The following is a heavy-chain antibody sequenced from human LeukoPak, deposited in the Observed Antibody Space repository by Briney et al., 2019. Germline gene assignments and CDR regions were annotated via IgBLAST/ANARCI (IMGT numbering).Heavy chain of an antibody. V-gene: IGHV4-59*01. J-gene: IGHJ5*02. CDR2: IYYSGST. Sequence: SETLSLTCTVSGGSINSYYWSWIRQPPGKGLEWIGYIYYSGSTNYNPSLKSRVTISVDTSKNQFSLKLSSVTAADTAVYYCARALLGASNWFDPWGQGTLVTVSS. D-gene: IGHD1-26*01. CDR1: GGSINSYY. CDR3: ARALLGASNWFDP.